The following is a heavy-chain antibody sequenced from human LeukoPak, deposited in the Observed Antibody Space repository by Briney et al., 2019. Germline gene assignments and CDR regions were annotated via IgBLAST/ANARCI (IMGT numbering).Heavy chain of an antibody. D-gene: IGHD5-24*01. J-gene: IGHJ4*02. CDR1: GFIFSASW. V-gene: IGHV3-7*01. CDR3: ARDRAYNSLDY. Sequence: GGSLRLSCAASGFIFSASWMMWVRQAPGKGLEWVASMNPDGSAVYYVDSVRGRFTISRDNPEGSLYLQMNSLRVEDTALYYCARDRAYNSLDYWGQGTLVTVSS. CDR2: MNPDGSAV.